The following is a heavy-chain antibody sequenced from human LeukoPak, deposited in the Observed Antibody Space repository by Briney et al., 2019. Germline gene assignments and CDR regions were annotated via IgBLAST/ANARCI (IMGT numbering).Heavy chain of an antibody. CDR1: GFTFSNYA. Sequence: GGSLRLSCAASGFTFSNYALHWVRQAPGKGLERVAVISYDGRKKHYADSVKGRFTISRDKSKNTLYLQMNSLRSGDRAVFYGGRGGDYRSGNFRCGHFDYWGKGTLVTVSS. J-gene: IGHJ4*02. V-gene: IGHV3-30*04. D-gene: IGHD3-10*01. CDR2: ISYDGRKK. CDR3: GRGGDYRSGNFRCGHFDY.